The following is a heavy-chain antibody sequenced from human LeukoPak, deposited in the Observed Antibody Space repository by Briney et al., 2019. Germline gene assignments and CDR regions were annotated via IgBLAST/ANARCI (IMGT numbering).Heavy chain of an antibody. CDR2: IYSGGST. V-gene: IGHV3-66*01. D-gene: IGHD5-18*01. CDR3: ATAAYSYGPIDY. J-gene: IGHJ4*02. Sequence: PGGSLRLSCAASGFTVSSNYMSWVRQAPGKGLEWVSLIYSGGSTYYADSVKGRFTISRDNSKNTLYLQMNSLRAEDTAVYYCATAAYSYGPIDYWGQGTLVTVSS. CDR1: GFTVSSNY.